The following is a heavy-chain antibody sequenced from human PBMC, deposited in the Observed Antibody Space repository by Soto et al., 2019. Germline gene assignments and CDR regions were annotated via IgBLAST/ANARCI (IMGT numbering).Heavy chain of an antibody. D-gene: IGHD1-1*01. CDR2: ISAHNGNT. V-gene: IGHV1-18*01. J-gene: IGHJ4*02. CDR1: GYAFTTYG. CDR3: ARGRYGDY. Sequence: QVHLVQSGAEVKKPGASVKVSCKGSGYAFTTYGITWVRQAPGQRLEWMGWISAHNGNTNYAQKLQGRVTVTRDTSTRTAYMERKSLRSDDTAVYYCARGRYGDYWGQGALVTVSS.